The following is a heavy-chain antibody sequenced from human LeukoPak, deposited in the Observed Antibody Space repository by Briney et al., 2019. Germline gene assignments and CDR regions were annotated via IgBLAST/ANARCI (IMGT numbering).Heavy chain of an antibody. Sequence: GGSLRLSCAASGFTFSSYSMNWVRQAPGKGLEWVSSISSSSSYIYYADSVKGRFTISRDNAKNSLYLQMNSLRAEDTAVYYCAKEMRAVAGDYYYYYMDVWGKGTTVTVSS. V-gene: IGHV3-21*01. D-gene: IGHD6-19*01. CDR3: AKEMRAVAGDYYYYYMDV. CDR1: GFTFSSYS. CDR2: ISSSSSYI. J-gene: IGHJ6*03.